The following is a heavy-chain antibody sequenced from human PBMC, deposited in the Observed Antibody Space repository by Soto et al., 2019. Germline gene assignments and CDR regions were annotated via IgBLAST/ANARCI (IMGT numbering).Heavy chain of an antibody. CDR3: ARKILLAANPAYFDY. D-gene: IGHD2-15*01. CDR2: IYYSGST. V-gene: IGHV4-39*01. CDR1: GGSISSSSYY. J-gene: IGHJ4*02. Sequence: SETLSLTCTVSGGSISSSSYYWGWIRQPPGKGLEWIGSIYYSGSTYYNPSLKSRVTISVDTSKNQFSLKLSSVTAADTAVYYCARKILLAANPAYFDYWGQGTLVTVCS.